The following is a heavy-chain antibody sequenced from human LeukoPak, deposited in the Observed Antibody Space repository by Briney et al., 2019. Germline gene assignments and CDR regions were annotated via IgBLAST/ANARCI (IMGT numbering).Heavy chain of an antibody. J-gene: IGHJ6*02. CDR1: GFTFSSYG. CDR3: ARSAYYDILTGYLYGMDV. D-gene: IGHD3-9*01. V-gene: IGHV3-33*01. CDR2: IWYDGSNK. Sequence: GGFLRLSCAASGFTFSSYGMHWVSQAPGKGLEWVAVIWYDGSNKYYADSVKGRFTISRDNSKNTLYLQMNSLRAEDTAVYYCARSAYYDILTGYLYGMDVWGQGTTVTVSS.